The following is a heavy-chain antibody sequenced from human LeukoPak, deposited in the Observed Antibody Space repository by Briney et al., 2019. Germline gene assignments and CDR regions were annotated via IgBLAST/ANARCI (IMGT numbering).Heavy chain of an antibody. J-gene: IGHJ3*02. CDR2: MNQDGSET. Sequence: GGSLRLSCAASGFTFSRYSVTWVSQAPGKGLEWVASMNQDGSETYYVDSVKGRFTISRDNAQNSLYLQMNSLRAEDTAVYYCARVQLFFRMHGDNGFDIWGRSTRVSVSS. CDR3: ARVQLFFRMHGDNGFDI. CDR1: GFTFSRYS. D-gene: IGHD5-18*01. V-gene: IGHV3-7*04.